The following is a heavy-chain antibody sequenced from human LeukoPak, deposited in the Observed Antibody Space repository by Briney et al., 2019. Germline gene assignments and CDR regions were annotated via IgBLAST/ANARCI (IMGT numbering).Heavy chain of an antibody. CDR3: AKGGSNWFWYFDY. CDR2: ISASGDST. J-gene: IGHJ4*02. CDR1: GFTFSSYS. D-gene: IGHD6-13*01. Sequence: GGSLRLSCAASGFTFSSYSMNWVRQAPGKGLEWVSSISASGDSTYYADSVKGRFTISRDNSKNTLFLQMNSLRAEDTAVYYCAKGGSNWFWYFDYWGQGTLVTVSS. V-gene: IGHV3-23*01.